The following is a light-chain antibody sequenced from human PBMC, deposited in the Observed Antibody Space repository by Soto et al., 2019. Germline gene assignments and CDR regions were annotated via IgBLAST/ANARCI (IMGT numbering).Light chain of an antibody. CDR1: QDIDHS. CDR2: SAS. Sequence: DIQMTQSPSSLSASVGDRVTITCRASQDIDHSLAWYQQRPGKIPNVLIYSASTLQSGVPSRFSGSGSGTDLTLTITSLQPEDVATYYCQEHYSGPPVAFGPGTKVDV. V-gene: IGKV1-27*01. CDR3: QEHYSGPPVA. J-gene: IGKJ3*01.